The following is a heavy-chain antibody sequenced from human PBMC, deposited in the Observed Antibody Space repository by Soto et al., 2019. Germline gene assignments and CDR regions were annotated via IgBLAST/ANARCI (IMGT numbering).Heavy chain of an antibody. CDR3: ARVRREYDNSGPVDY. J-gene: IGHJ4*02. V-gene: IGHV4-59*12. CDR1: GGSISSYY. CDR2: IYYSGST. D-gene: IGHD3-22*01. Sequence: PSETLSLTCTVSGGSISSYYWSRIRQPPGKGLEWIGYIYYSGSTNYNPSLKSRVTMSLDRSRNQFSLKLNSVTAADTAVYYCARVRREYDNSGPVDYWGQGTLVTV.